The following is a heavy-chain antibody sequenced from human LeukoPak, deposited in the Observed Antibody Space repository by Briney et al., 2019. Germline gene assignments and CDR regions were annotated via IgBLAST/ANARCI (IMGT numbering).Heavy chain of an antibody. CDR3: ARGIGQLWFPDAFDI. CDR2: INSDGSST. CDR1: GFTFSGHW. J-gene: IGHJ3*02. Sequence: GGSLRLSCAVSGFTFSGHWMFWVRQAPGKGLVWVSRINSDGSSTSYADSVKGRFTISRDNAKNTLYLQMNSLRAEDTAVYYCARGIGQLWFPDAFDIWGQGTMVTVSS. D-gene: IGHD5-18*01. V-gene: IGHV3-74*01.